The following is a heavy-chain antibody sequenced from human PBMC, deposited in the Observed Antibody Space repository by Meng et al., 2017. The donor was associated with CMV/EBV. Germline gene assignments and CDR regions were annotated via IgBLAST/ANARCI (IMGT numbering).Heavy chain of an antibody. Sequence: GGSISSSSYYWGWIRQPPGKGLEWIGSIYYSGSTYYNPSLKSRVTISVDTSKNQFSLKLSSVTAADTTVYYCARAYCSGGSCWFDPWGQGTLVTVSS. D-gene: IGHD2-15*01. J-gene: IGHJ5*02. CDR3: ARAYCSGGSCWFDP. CDR1: GGSISSSSYY. CDR2: IYYSGST. V-gene: IGHV4-39*07.